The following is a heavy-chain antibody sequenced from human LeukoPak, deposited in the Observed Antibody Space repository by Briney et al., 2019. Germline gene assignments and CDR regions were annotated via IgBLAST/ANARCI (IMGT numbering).Heavy chain of an antibody. CDR3: ARDQRVTGRPDIDY. Sequence: GGSLRLSCAASGFTVSGTHMSWVRQAPGKGLEWVSAMYTGGTTYYADSVKGRFTISRDNAKNTLYLQMNNLRAEDTAMYYCARDQRVTGRPDIDYWGQGTLVIVSS. J-gene: IGHJ4*02. V-gene: IGHV3-66*01. D-gene: IGHD6-6*01. CDR1: GFTVSGTH. CDR2: MYTGGTT.